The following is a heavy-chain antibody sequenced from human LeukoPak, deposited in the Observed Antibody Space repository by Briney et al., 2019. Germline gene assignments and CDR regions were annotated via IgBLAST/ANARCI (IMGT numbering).Heavy chain of an antibody. CDR2: IYHSGST. CDR3: ARGYYYDSSGYWYYFDY. J-gene: IGHJ4*02. CDR1: GYSISSGYY. V-gene: IGHV4-38-2*02. Sequence: PSETLSLTCTVSGYSISSGYYWGWIRQPPGKGLEWIGSIYHSGSTYYNPSLKSRVTISVDKSKNQFSLKLSSVTAADTAVYYCARGYYYDSSGYWYYFDYWGQGTLVTVSS. D-gene: IGHD3-22*01.